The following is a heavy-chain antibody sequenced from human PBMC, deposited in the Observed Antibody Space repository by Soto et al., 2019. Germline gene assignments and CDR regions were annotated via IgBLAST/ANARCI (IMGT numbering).Heavy chain of an antibody. CDR3: VKARATGPKSDFDY. CDR2: ISSHGGRT. D-gene: IGHD7-27*01. CDR1: GFTFRSYA. J-gene: IGHJ4*02. V-gene: IGHV3-64D*06. Sequence: GSLRLSCAASGFTFRSYAMSWVRQAPGKGLEWVATISSHGGRTFYADFVKGRFTMSSDNSKNTLYLQMSSLRLEDTAVYYCVKARATGPKSDFDYWGQGTLVTVSS.